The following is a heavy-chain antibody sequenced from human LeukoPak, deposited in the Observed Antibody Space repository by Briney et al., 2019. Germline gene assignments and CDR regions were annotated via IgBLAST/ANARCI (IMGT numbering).Heavy chain of an antibody. CDR3: AKGDLEN. Sequence: GGSLRLSCAASGFTANYWMSWARQAPGKGLEWVATMTHDGSDEYYLDSVKGRFTISRDSAKNSIYLQMNSLRVEDTSTYYCAKGDLENWGQGTLVTVSS. J-gene: IGHJ4*02. CDR1: GFTANYW. CDR2: MTHDGSDE. V-gene: IGHV3-7*01.